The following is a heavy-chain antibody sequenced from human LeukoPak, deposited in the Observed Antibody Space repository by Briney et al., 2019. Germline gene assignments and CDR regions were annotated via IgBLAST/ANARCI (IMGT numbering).Heavy chain of an antibody. CDR3: AREGGVPWKPFDY. J-gene: IGHJ4*02. D-gene: IGHD1-1*01. CDR1: GGSISSYY. V-gene: IGHV4-59*12. CDR2: IYYSGST. Sequence: RTSETLSLTCTVSGGSISSYYWSWIRQPPGKGLEWIGYIYYSGSTNYNPSLKSRVTISVDTSKNQFSLKLSSVTAADTAVYYCAREGGVPWKPFDYWGQGTLVTVSS.